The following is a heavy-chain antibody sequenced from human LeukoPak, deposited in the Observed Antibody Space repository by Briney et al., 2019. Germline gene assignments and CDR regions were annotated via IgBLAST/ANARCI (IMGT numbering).Heavy chain of an antibody. Sequence: ASVKVSCKASGYTFTSYAMNWVRQAPGRGLEWMGRINTNTGNPTYAQGFTGRFVFSLDTSVSTAYLQISSLKAEDTAVYYCASPIIAAAGSFDYWGQGTLVTVSS. CDR2: INTNTGNP. J-gene: IGHJ4*02. CDR1: GYTFTSYA. CDR3: ASPIIAAAGSFDY. D-gene: IGHD6-13*01. V-gene: IGHV7-4-1*02.